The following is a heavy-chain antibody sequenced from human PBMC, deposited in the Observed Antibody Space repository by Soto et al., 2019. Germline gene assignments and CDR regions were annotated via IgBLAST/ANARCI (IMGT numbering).Heavy chain of an antibody. Sequence: PGGSLRLSCAASGFTVSSNYMSWVRQAPGRGLEWVSVIYSGGSTYYADSVKGRFTISRDNSKNTLYLQMNSLRAEDTAVYYCASIVVVVAATWRSAFEIWGQGTMVTVSS. J-gene: IGHJ3*02. CDR3: ASIVVVVAATWRSAFEI. CDR2: IYSGGST. D-gene: IGHD2-15*01. CDR1: GFTVSSNY. V-gene: IGHV3-53*01.